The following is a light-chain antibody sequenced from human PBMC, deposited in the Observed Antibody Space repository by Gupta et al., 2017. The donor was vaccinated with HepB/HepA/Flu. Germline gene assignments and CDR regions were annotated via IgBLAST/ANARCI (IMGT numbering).Light chain of an antibody. J-gene: IGLJ2*01. CDR3: CSYAGSYTYGVI. V-gene: IGLV2-11*01. CDR1: SSDVGGYKY. Sequence: QSALPQPRSVAGAPGPPVPISFTGTSSDVGGYKYVSWYQQHPGKAPKLLIYDVTKRHSGGPDRFSGSKSGNTASLTISGLQAEEEADYYCCSYAGSYTYGVIFGGGTKLTVL. CDR2: DVT.